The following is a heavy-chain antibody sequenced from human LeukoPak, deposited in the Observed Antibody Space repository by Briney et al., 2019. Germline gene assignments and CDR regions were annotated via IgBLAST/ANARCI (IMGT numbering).Heavy chain of an antibody. D-gene: IGHD3/OR15-3a*01. CDR1: GGSISSSPYW. CDR2: IYFSGST. Sequence: KPSETLSLTCTVSGGSISSSPYWWGWIRQPPGKGLEWIGTIYFSGSTFYHPSLEGRVTISADTSKNKFSLKLASVTAADTAVYYCARRAYGTGFDYWGQGTVVAVSS. CDR3: ARRAYGTGFDY. V-gene: IGHV4-39*01. J-gene: IGHJ4*02.